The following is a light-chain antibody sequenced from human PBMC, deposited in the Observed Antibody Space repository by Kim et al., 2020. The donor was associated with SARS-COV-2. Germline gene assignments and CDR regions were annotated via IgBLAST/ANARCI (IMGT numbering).Light chain of an antibody. J-gene: IGKJ1*01. CDR3: QQYGDSTET. CDR2: GAS. V-gene: IGKV3-20*01. CDR1: QSVSSSF. Sequence: EIVLTQSPGTLSLSPGERATLSCRASQSVSSSFLAWYQQKRGQAPRLLIYGASNRATGIPDRFSASGSGTDFTLTITRLEPEDFAVYYCQQYGDSTETFGQGTKVDIK.